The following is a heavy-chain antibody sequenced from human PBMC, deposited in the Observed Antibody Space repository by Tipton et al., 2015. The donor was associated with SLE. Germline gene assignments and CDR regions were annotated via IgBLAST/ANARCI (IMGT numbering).Heavy chain of an antibody. CDR3: VRGMHV. J-gene: IGHJ6*02. V-gene: IGHV3-7*01. CDR1: GFMFSSYW. Sequence: SLRLSCAASGFMFSSYWMSSVRQAPGKGLEWVANIKQDGSEIYYVASVKGRFTISRDNAKNSGFLQMNSLRAEDTAVYYCVRGMHVWGQGTTATVS. CDR2: IKQDGSEI.